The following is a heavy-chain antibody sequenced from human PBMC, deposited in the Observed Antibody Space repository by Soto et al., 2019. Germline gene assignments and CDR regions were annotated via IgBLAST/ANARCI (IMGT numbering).Heavy chain of an antibody. CDR2: IYYSGST. J-gene: IGHJ4*02. CDR1: GGSISSGDYY. D-gene: IGHD2-21*02. V-gene: IGHV4-30-4*01. Sequence: SETLSLTCTVSGGSISSGDYYWSWIRQPPGKGLEWIGYIYYSGSTYYNPSLKSRVTISVDTSKNQFSLKLSSVTAADTAVYYCASDPVYCGGDCYYYWGQGTLVTV. CDR3: ASDPVYCGGDCYYY.